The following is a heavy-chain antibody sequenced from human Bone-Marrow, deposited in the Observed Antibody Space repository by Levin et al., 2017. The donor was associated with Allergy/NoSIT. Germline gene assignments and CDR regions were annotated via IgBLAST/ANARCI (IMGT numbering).Heavy chain of an antibody. V-gene: IGHV3-74*01. CDR2: IQSNGKT. J-gene: IGHJ5*02. D-gene: IGHD3-10*01. CDR3: ARDRFYSDSGSNFSWFDP. CDR1: GFTFSTYW. Sequence: SCAASGFTFSTYWMHWVRQAPGKGLVWVSRIQSNGKTNYADSVKGRFTISRDNAKNTLYLQMNSLTVEDTAGYYCARDRFYSDSGSNFSWFDPWGQGTLVTVSS.